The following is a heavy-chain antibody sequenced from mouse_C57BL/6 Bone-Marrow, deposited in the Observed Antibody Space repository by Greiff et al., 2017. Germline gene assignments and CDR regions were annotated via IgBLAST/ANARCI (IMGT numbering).Heavy chain of an antibody. CDR1: GFTFSDYY. D-gene: IGHD2-4*01. CDR2: ISNGGGST. J-gene: IGHJ2*01. CDR3: ARGGIYYDYGDFDY. Sequence: EVKLMESGGGLVQPGGSLKLSCAASGFTFSDYYMYWVRQTPEKRLEWVAYISNGGGSTYYPDTVKGRFTISRDNAKNTLYLQMSRLKSEDTAMYYYARGGIYYDYGDFDYWGQGTTLTVSS. V-gene: IGHV5-12*01.